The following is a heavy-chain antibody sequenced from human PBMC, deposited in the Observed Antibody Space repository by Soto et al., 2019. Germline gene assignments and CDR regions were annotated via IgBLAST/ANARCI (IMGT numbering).Heavy chain of an antibody. CDR2: ISNSGSTI. J-gene: IGHJ6*02. D-gene: IGHD3-22*01. CDR3: ARQKAWTGEWLSLYAPGMDV. CDR1: GFTFSDYY. Sequence: QVQLVESGGGLVKPGGSLRLSCAASGFTFSDYYMSWIRQAPGKGREGVSYISNSGSTIYFADSVKGRFTISRDNAKNSLYLERNSLRAEDTAVYYCARQKAWTGEWLSLYAPGMDVWGQGTTVTVSS. V-gene: IGHV3-11*01.